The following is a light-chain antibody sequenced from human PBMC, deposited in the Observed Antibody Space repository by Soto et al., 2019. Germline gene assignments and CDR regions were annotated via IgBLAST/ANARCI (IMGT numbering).Light chain of an antibody. Sequence: QTVVTQEPSLTVSPGGTVTLTCALTTGAVTSDYYPNWFQRKPGQALRTLIYRTSNKHPWTPARFSGSLLGGKVALTLSGGQPEEEADNSCVLLFVGAWVFAGGPSSPS. CDR2: RTS. CDR3: VLLFVGAWV. CDR1: TGAVTSDYY. V-gene: IGLV7-43*01. J-gene: IGLJ3*02.